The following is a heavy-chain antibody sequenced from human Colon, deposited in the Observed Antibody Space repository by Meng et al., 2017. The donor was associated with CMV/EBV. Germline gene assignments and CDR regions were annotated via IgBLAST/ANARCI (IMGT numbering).Heavy chain of an antibody. CDR3: ARDPVLLDIVVVPAAIHKYYYYGMDV. CDR1: GFTFDDYA. CDR2: ISWDGGST. D-gene: IGHD2-2*02. Sequence: GGSLRLSCAASGFTFDDYAMHWVRQAPGKGLEWVSLISWDGGSTYYADSVKGRFTISRDNSKNSLYLQMNSLRAEDTALYYCARDPVLLDIVVVPAAIHKYYYYGMDVWGQGTTVTVSS. J-gene: IGHJ6*02. V-gene: IGHV3-43D*03.